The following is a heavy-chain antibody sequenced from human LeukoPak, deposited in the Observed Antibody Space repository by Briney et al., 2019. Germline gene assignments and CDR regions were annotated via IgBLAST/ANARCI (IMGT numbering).Heavy chain of an antibody. D-gene: IGHD5-18*01. Sequence: ASVKVSCKASGYTFTGYYIHWVRQVPGQGLEWMGWINPNSGDANYPQKFQGRVTMTRDTSISTAYMEMSSLRSDDTAVYYCARDKGSGYLPFDFWGQGTLVTVSS. CDR1: GYTFTGYY. CDR2: INPNSGDA. CDR3: ARDKGSGYLPFDF. V-gene: IGHV1-2*02. J-gene: IGHJ4*02.